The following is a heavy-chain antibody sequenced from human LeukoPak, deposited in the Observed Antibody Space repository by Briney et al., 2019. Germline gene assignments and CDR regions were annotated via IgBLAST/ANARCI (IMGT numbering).Heavy chain of an antibody. V-gene: IGHV4-59*08. CDR2: IYYTGST. CDR3: ARRPTVTTHFDY. CDR1: GGSISSYY. Sequence: SETLSLTCTASGGSISSYYWNWIRQPPGKGLEWIGYIYYTGSTNYNPSLKSRVTISVDTSNNQFSLKLSSVTAADTAVYYCARRPTVTTHFDYWGQGTLVTVSS. D-gene: IGHD4-17*01. J-gene: IGHJ4*02.